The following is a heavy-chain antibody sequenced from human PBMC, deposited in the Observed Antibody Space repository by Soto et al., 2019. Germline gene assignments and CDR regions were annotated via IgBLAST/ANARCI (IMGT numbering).Heavy chain of an antibody. V-gene: IGHV3-53*02. CDR3: AREASGPFDY. J-gene: IGHJ4*02. CDR2: IYDDGNT. CDR1: GFTVSRS. Sequence: EVQLVETGGGLIQPGGSLKLSCAATGFTVSRSMSWVRQAPGRGLEGVSFIYDDGNTYYTDSVKSRVTISRDISKNTLYLQKDSMRVEDTAVYFCAREASGPFDYWGQGTPVTVSS. D-gene: IGHD6-25*01.